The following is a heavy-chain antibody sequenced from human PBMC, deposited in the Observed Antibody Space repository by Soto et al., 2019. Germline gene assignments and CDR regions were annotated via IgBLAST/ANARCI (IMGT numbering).Heavy chain of an antibody. Sequence: PSETLSLTCTFSGGSISSYYWSWIRQPPGKGLEWSGYSYYSGSTNYNPSRKRRVNISVDTSKNQFSLKLSSVTAADTAVYYCAIRTDYGDYSYYYGMEVWGQGTTVTVSS. CDR3: AIRTDYGDYSYYYGMEV. D-gene: IGHD4-17*01. V-gene: IGHV4-59*08. J-gene: IGHJ6*02. CDR1: GGSISSYY. CDR2: SYYSGST.